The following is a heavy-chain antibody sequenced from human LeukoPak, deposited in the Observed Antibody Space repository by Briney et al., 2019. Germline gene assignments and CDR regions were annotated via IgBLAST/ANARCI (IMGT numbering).Heavy chain of an antibody. CDR1: GFTLSSYW. Sequence: GGSLRLSCAASGFTLSSYWMHWVRQAPGKGLVWVSRINSDGSSTSYADSVKGRFTISRDNAKNTLYLQMNSLRAEDTAVYYCARATAMVTYYYYGMDVWGQGTTVTVSS. D-gene: IGHD5-18*01. CDR3: ARATAMVTYYYYGMDV. V-gene: IGHV3-74*01. CDR2: INSDGSST. J-gene: IGHJ6*02.